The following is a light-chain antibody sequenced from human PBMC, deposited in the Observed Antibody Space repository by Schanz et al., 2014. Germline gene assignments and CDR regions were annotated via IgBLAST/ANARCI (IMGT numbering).Light chain of an antibody. J-gene: IGLJ3*02. V-gene: IGLV2-8*01. CDR1: SSDVGGYNY. CDR2: EVS. CDR3: CSYAGSNTRRWV. Sequence: QSVLTQPASVSGSPGQSITISCTGTSSDVGGYNYVSWYQQHPGKAPKLMIYEVSKRPSGVPDRFSGSKSGNTASLTVSGLQAEDEADYYCCSYAGSNTRRWVFGGGTKLTVL.